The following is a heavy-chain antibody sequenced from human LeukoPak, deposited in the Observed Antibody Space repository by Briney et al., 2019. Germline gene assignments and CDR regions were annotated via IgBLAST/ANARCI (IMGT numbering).Heavy chain of an antibody. CDR3: AKDQWELLY. D-gene: IGHD1-26*01. V-gene: IGHV3-23*01. CDR2: ISGSAEST. J-gene: IGHJ4*02. CDR1: GFTFSRYA. Sequence: PGGSLRLSCAASGFTFSRYAMSWVRQAPGTGLEWVSGISGSAESTYYADSVKGRFTISRDNSKNTLYLHMNSLRAEDTAVYYCAKDQWELLYWGQGTLVTVSS.